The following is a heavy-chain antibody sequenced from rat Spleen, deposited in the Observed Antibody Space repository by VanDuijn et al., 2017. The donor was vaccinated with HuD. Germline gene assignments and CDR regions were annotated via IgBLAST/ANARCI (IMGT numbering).Heavy chain of an antibody. J-gene: IGHJ2*01. D-gene: IGHD4-1*01. CDR3: ARDGGELGY. V-gene: IGHV2-13*01. CDR2: IWGNGNT. CDR1: GLSLTSYG. Sequence: QVQLKESGPGLVQPSQTLSLTCTVSGLSLTSYGVSWVRQPPGKGLEWMGVIWGNGNTNYNSSLKSRLSISRDTSKSQVFLKMNSLQTEDTATYYCARDGGELGYWGQGIMVTVSS.